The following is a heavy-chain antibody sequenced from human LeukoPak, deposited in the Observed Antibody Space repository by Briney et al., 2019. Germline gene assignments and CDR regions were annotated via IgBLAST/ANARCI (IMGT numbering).Heavy chain of an antibody. Sequence: PSETLSLTCTVSGGSISSYYWGWIRQPPGKGLEWIGSIYYSGSTYYNPSLKSRVTISVDTSKNQFSLKLSSVTAADTAVYYCARDRLAVAGTSVRGYWGQGTLVTVSS. D-gene: IGHD6-19*01. J-gene: IGHJ4*02. CDR1: GGSISSYY. V-gene: IGHV4-39*07. CDR2: IYYSGST. CDR3: ARDRLAVAGTSVRGY.